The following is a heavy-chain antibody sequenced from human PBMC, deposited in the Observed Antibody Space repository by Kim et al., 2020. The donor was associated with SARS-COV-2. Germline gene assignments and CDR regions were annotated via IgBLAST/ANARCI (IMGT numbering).Heavy chain of an antibody. CDR2: INHSGST. V-gene: IGHV4-34*01. CDR3: AREKQRDTSSLFHHYYYYGMDV. D-gene: IGHD6-6*01. CDR1: GGSLTNYY. Sequence: SETLSLTCAVYGGSLTNYYWSWIRQPPGKGLEWIGEINHSGSTNYNPSLKSRVTISVDTSKNQFSLKVSSVTAADTAMYYCAREKQRDTSSLFHHYYYYGMDVWGQGTTVTVSS. J-gene: IGHJ6*02.